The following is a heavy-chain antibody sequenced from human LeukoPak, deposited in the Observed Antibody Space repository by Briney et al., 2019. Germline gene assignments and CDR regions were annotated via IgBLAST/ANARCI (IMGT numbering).Heavy chain of an antibody. CDR1: GGSVSSGSYY. V-gene: IGHV4-61*01. CDR3: ARDRNYDILTGYSAGKAGFDY. CDR2: IYYSGST. Sequence: SETLSLTCTVSGGSVSSGSYYWSWIRQPPGKGLEWIGYIYYSGSTNYNPSLKSRVTISVDTSKNQFSLKLSSVTAADTAVYYCARDRNYDILTGYSAGKAGFDYWGQGTLVTVSS. J-gene: IGHJ4*02. D-gene: IGHD3-9*01.